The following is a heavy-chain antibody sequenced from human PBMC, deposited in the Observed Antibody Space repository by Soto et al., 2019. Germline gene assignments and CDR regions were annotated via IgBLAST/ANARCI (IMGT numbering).Heavy chain of an antibody. CDR3: ARDAPVLWFGEPLYGMDV. CDR1: GFTVSSNY. D-gene: IGHD3-10*01. Sequence: PGGSLRLSCAASGFTVSSNYMSWVRQAPGKGLEWVSVIYSGGSTYYADSVKGRFTISRDNSKNTLYLQMNSLRAEDTAVYYCARDAPVLWFGEPLYGMDVWGQGTTVTVSS. CDR2: IYSGGST. V-gene: IGHV3-53*01. J-gene: IGHJ6*02.